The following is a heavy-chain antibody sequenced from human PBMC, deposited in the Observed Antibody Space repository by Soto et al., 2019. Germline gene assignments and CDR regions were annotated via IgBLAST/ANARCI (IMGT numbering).Heavy chain of an antibody. Sequence: ASVKVSCKASGGTFSSYTISWVRQAPGQGLEWMGRIIPILGIANYAQKFQGRVTISVDTSKNQFSLKLSSVTAADTAVYYCASQSIAARRWFDPWGQGTLVTVSS. V-gene: IGHV1-69*02. J-gene: IGHJ5*02. CDR2: IIPILGIA. CDR1: GGTFSSYT. D-gene: IGHD6-6*01. CDR3: ASQSIAARRWFDP.